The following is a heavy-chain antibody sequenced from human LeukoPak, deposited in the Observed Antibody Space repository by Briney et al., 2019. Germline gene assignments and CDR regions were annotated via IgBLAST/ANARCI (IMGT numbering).Heavy chain of an antibody. CDR1: GGSFSGYY. V-gene: IGHV4-34*01. Sequence: SETLSLTCAVYGGSFSGYYWSWIRQPPGKGLEWIGEINHSGSTNYNPSLKSRVTISVDTSKNQFSLKLSSVTAADTAVYYCAKNGVPVRIWGQGTLVIVSS. CDR2: INHSGST. J-gene: IGHJ4*02. CDR3: AKNGVPVRI. D-gene: IGHD4-17*01.